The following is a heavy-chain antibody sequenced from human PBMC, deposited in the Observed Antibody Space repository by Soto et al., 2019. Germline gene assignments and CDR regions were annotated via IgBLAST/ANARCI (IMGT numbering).Heavy chain of an antibody. Sequence: SETLSLTCTVSGGSISSGGYYWNWIRQPPGKGLEWIGEINYSGSTDYNPSLESRVTISVDTSKNQFSLNLSSVTAADTAIYYCARSPLGYDYVRQTWREVGDSFDIWGRGTLVTVSS. D-gene: IGHD3-16*01. CDR2: INYSGST. CDR1: GGSISSGGYY. V-gene: IGHV4-39*07. J-gene: IGHJ3*02. CDR3: ARSPLGYDYVRQTWREVGDSFDI.